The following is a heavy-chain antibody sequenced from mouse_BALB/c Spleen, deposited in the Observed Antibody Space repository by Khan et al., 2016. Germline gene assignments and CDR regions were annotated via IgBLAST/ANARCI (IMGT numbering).Heavy chain of an antibody. CDR1: GFTFSSYA. D-gene: IGHD2-4*01. Sequence: EVELVESGGGLVKPGGSLKLSCAASGFTFSSYAMSWVRQIPEKRLAWVATISSGGSYTFYPDSVKGRFTISRDNAKNTLYLQMSSLRSEDTAMYYCARRDYDYDVGAMDYWGQGTSVTVSS. J-gene: IGHJ4*01. CDR2: ISSGGSYT. V-gene: IGHV5-9-3*01. CDR3: ARRDYDYDVGAMDY.